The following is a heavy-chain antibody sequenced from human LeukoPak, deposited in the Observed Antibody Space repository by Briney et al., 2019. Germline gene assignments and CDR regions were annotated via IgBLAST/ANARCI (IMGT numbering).Heavy chain of an antibody. CDR1: GFTVSSNH. Sequence: GGSLRLSCAASGFTVSSNHMSWVRQAPGKGLEWVSIIYSGGGTYYADSVRGRFTISRDNSTNTLYLQMNSLRAEDTAVYYCARRSPIAATGTRRLEDWGQGTLVTVSS. J-gene: IGHJ4*01. CDR3: ARRSPIAATGTRRLED. D-gene: IGHD6-13*01. CDR2: IYSGGGT. V-gene: IGHV3-53*01.